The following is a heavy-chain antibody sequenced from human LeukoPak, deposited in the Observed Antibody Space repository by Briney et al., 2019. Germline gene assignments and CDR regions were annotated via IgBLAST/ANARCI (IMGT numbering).Heavy chain of an antibody. V-gene: IGHV1-69*13. CDR3: ARAATGYSSSWYIWFDP. Sequence: ASVKVSCKASGGTFSSYAISWVRQAPGQGLEWMGGIIPIFGTANYAQKFQGRVTITADESTSTAYMELSSLRSEDTAVYYCARAATGYSSSWYIWFDPWGQGTLVTVSS. D-gene: IGHD6-13*01. J-gene: IGHJ5*02. CDR1: GGTFSSYA. CDR2: IIPIFGTA.